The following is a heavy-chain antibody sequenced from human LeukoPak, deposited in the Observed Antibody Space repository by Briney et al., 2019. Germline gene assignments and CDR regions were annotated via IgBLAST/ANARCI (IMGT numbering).Heavy chain of an antibody. CDR2: ISYGGSNK. CDR1: GFTFSSHG. J-gene: IGHJ6*04. D-gene: IGHD2-2*01. CDR3: AKEGPPALGVPAHYGMDV. V-gene: IGHV3-30*18. Sequence: GRSLRLSCAASGFTFSSHGMHWVRHAPGKGLEWVAVISYGGSNKYYADSVTGRFTISRDNSKNTLYLQMNSLRAEDTAVYYCAKEGPPALGVPAHYGMDVWGKGTTVTVSS.